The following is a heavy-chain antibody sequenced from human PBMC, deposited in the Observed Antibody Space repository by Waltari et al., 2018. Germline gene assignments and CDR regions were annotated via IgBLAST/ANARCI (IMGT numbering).Heavy chain of an antibody. V-gene: IGHV3-23*01. CDR2: SDNNDGIT. J-gene: IGHJ4*02. CDR3: AKSGEQWSYFDS. Sequence: EVLLLESGGGSVQPGGSLGLSCAASGFHMDCYAMSWVRQALGKGVEWVAHSDNNDGITYYADSVKGRFTISRDNSKNTLYLHLHSLSADDTALYYCAKSGEQWSYFDSWGQGTLVTVSS. CDR1: GFHMDCYA. D-gene: IGHD1-26*01.